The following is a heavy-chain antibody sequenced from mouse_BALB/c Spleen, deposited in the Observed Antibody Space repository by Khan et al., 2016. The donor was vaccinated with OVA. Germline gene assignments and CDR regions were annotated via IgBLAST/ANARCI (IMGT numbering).Heavy chain of an antibody. Sequence: QLKQSGPELVKPGASVKISCKASGYTFTDYNMHWVKQSHGKSLEWIGYIYPYNGGTGYNQKFKSKATLTVDNSSSTAYMELRSLTSEDSAVYYCARRLYYGYYYAMDYWGQGTSVTVSS. CDR1: GYTFTDYN. V-gene: IGHV1S29*02. CDR3: ARRLYYGYYYAMDY. J-gene: IGHJ4*01. CDR2: IYPYNGGT. D-gene: IGHD1-2*01.